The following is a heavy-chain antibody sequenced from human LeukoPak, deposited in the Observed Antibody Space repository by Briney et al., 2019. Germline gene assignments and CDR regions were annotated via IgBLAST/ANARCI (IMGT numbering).Heavy chain of an antibody. CDR3: ATASPYYDYVWGSYRPSARGAFDI. D-gene: IGHD3-16*02. CDR2: MDPNSENT. Sequence: ASVKVSCKASGYTFTSYDINWVRQATGQGLEWMGWMDPNSENTGYAQKFQGRVTITRNTSISTAYMELSSLRSEDTAVYYCATASPYYDYVWGSYRPSARGAFDIWGQGTMVTVSS. J-gene: IGHJ3*02. CDR1: GYTFTSYD. V-gene: IGHV1-8*03.